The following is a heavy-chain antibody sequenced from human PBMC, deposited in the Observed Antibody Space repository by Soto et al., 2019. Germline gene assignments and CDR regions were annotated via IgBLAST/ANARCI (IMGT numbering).Heavy chain of an antibody. CDR2: IVPVLGLA. CDR1: GGTFSDYT. Sequence: QVQLVQSGAEVKKPGSSVKVSCTASGGTFSDYTINWVRQAPGQGLEWVGRIVPVLGLANYAQKFQGSVTITADKSTSTCYMELTSLRSGDTAVYFCARDVPDYYDSSGPEGYWGQGTLVTVSS. J-gene: IGHJ4*02. CDR3: ARDVPDYYDSSGPEGY. D-gene: IGHD3-22*01. V-gene: IGHV1-69*08.